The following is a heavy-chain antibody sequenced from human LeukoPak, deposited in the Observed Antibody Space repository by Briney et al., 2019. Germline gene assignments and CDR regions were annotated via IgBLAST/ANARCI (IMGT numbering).Heavy chain of an antibody. CDR1: GFTFSSYG. CDR3: ARDAGGGWYGGYFDY. CDR2: ISGSGGST. J-gene: IGHJ4*02. D-gene: IGHD6-19*01. V-gene: IGHV3-23*01. Sequence: GGTLRLSCAASGFTFSSYGMSWVRQAPGKGLEWVSAISGSGGSTYYADSVKGRFTISRDNSKNTLYLQMNSLRAEDTAVYYCARDAGGGWYGGYFDYWGQGTLVTVSS.